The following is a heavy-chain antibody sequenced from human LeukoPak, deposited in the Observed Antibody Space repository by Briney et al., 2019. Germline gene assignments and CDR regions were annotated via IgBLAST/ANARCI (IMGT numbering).Heavy chain of an antibody. D-gene: IGHD1-1*01. V-gene: IGHV3-7*01. J-gene: IGHJ4*02. Sequence: GGSLRLSCAASGFTFSDYWMSWMRQAPGKGLEWVANIKYDGDEEYYVDSVKGRFTISRDNAKNSVYLQLNSLRVEDTAVYCCKSGGAAPGSFDNWGQGTLVTVSP. CDR1: GFTFSDYW. CDR2: IKYDGDEE. CDR3: KSGGAAPGSFDN.